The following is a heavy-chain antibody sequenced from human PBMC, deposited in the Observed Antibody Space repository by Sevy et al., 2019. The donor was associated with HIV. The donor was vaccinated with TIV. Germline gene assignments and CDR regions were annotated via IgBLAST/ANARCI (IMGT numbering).Heavy chain of an antibody. D-gene: IGHD3-10*01. CDR1: GFTFGNYW. J-gene: IGHJ3*02. Sequence: GGSLRLSCAASGFTFGNYWMHWVRQAPGKGLVWISRINNDGSNTNYADSVKGRFTTSRDNAKNTLNLQMSSLRAEDTAVYYCGREMISMVPGVPDAFDIWGQGTMVTVSS. CDR3: GREMISMVPGVPDAFDI. V-gene: IGHV3-74*01. CDR2: INNDGSNT.